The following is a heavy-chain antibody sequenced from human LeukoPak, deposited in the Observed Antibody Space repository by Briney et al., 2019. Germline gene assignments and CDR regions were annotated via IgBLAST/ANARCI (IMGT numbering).Heavy chain of an antibody. Sequence: GGSLRLSCAASGFTFSSYGMHWVRQAPGKGLEWVAVISYDGSNKYYADSVKGRFTISRDNSKNTLNLQMNSLRAEDTAVYYCAKGSLEPVRYFDWLLEIPLSDWGQGTLVTVSS. J-gene: IGHJ4*02. V-gene: IGHV3-30*18. CDR3: AKGSLEPVRYFDWLLEIPLSD. CDR1: GFTFSSYG. D-gene: IGHD3-9*01. CDR2: ISYDGSNK.